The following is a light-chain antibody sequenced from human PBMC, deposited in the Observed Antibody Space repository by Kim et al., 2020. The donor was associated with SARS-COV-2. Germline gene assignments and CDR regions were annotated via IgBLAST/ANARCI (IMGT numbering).Light chain of an antibody. J-gene: IGKJ2*01. CDR1: QSVLYSSNNKNY. CDR3: QQYESAPRT. V-gene: IGKV4-1*01. Sequence: RATINCKSSQSVLYSSNNKNYLAWYQQKPGQPPKLLIYWASTRESGVPDRFRGSGSGTDFTLTISSLQAEDVAVYYCQQYESAPRTFGQGTKLEI. CDR2: WAS.